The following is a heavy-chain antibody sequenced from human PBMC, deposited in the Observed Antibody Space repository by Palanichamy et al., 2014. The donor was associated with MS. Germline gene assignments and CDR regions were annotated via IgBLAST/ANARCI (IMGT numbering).Heavy chain of an antibody. CDR3: ASDRYGPPEPNVYYAMDV. CDR2: ISGGGGFI. V-gene: IGHV3-48*03. Sequence: EVQLVESGGGLVQPGGSLRLSCAASGFTFSTYEMNWVRQAPGKGLEWVSYISGGGGFIFYADSVKGRFTISRDNAKNSLHLQMNSLRVEDTAVYYCASDRYGPPEPNVYYAMDVWGQGTTVTVSS. J-gene: IGHJ6*02. CDR1: GFTFSTYE. D-gene: IGHD5-18*01.